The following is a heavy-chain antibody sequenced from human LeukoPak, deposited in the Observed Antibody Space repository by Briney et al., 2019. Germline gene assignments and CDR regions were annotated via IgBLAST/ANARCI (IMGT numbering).Heavy chain of an antibody. CDR1: GGTFSSYA. D-gene: IGHD3-22*01. V-gene: IGHV1-69*13. CDR3: ARDLGHYYYDSSGYYPCYFDY. Sequence: ASVKVSCKASGGTFSSYAISWVRQAPGQGLEWMGGFIPIFGTANYAQKFQGRVTITADESTSTAYMELSSLRSEDTAVYYCARDLGHYYYDSSGYYPCYFDYWGQGTLVTVSS. CDR2: FIPIFGTA. J-gene: IGHJ4*02.